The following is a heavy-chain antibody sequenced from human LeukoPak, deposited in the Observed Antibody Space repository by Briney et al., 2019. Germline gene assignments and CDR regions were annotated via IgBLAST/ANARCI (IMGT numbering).Heavy chain of an antibody. CDR1: GFTFRLYT. V-gene: IGHV3-64D*06. J-gene: IGHJ5*01. D-gene: IGHD2-15*01. Sequence: GGGLSLSCSSSGFTFRLYTMHGVRQARARALEYVSAINSIWCSTYYADSLKDSLTNPRHNSKHTLYLSMNSQRPEDRPVYYCVDVIRRGVVAATAFDCWGQGTLAPVSS. CDR3: VDVIRRGVVAATAFDC. CDR2: INSIWCST.